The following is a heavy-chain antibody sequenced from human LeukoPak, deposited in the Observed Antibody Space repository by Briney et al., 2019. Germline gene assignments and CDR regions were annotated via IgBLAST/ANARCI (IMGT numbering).Heavy chain of an antibody. CDR2: INPNSGGT. J-gene: IGHJ4*02. CDR3: AIGYSSGWYQFDY. CDR1: GYTFTGYY. V-gene: IGHV1-2*02. Sequence: ASVKVSCKASGYTFTGYYMHWVRRAPGQGLEWMGWINPNSGGTNYAQKFQGRVTMTRDTSISTAYMELSRLRSDDTAVYYCAIGYSSGWYQFDYWGQGTLVTVSS. D-gene: IGHD6-19*01.